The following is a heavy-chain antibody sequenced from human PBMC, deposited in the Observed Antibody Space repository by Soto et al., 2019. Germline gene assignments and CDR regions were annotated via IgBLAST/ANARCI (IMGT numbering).Heavy chain of an antibody. Sequence: GGSLRLSCAASGFTVSSNYMSWVRQAPGKGLEWVSVIYSGGSTYYADSVKGRFTISRDNSKNTLYLQMNRLRAEDTAVYYCARVRWLAIDYWGQGTLVTVSS. CDR1: GFTVSSNY. CDR3: ARVRWLAIDY. J-gene: IGHJ4*02. D-gene: IGHD6-19*01. CDR2: IYSGGST. V-gene: IGHV3-53*01.